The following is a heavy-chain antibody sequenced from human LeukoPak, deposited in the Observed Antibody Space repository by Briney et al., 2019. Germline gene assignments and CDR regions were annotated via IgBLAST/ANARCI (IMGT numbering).Heavy chain of an antibody. CDR1: GYSISSGYY. V-gene: IGHV4-38-2*02. CDR2: IYHSGST. Sequence: SETLSLTCTVSGYSISSGYYWGWIRRPPGKGLEWIGSIYHSGSTYYNPSLKSRVTISVDTSKNQFSLKLSSVTAADTAVYYCAKCRRMVDAFDIWGQGTMVTVSS. D-gene: IGHD3-10*01. CDR3: AKCRRMVDAFDI. J-gene: IGHJ3*02.